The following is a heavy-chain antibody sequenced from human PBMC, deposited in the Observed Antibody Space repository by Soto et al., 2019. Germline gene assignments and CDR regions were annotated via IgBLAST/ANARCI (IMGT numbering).Heavy chain of an antibody. CDR2: IYYSGST. CDR1: GGSISSYY. J-gene: IGHJ4*02. Sequence: SETLSLTCTVSGGSISSYYWSWIRQPPGKGLEWIGYIYYSGSTNYNPSLKSRVTISVDTSKNQFSLKLSSVTAADTAVYYCAREEQGTFYGSGSLDYWGQGTLVTVSS. V-gene: IGHV4-59*01. CDR3: AREEQGTFYGSGSLDY. D-gene: IGHD3-10*01.